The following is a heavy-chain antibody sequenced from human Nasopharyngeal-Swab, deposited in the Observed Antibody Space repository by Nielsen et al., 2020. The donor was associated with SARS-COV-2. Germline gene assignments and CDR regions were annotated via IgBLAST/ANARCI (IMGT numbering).Heavy chain of an antibody. J-gene: IGHJ6*03. CDR2: MNPNSGNT. Sequence: WVRQAPGQGLEWMGWMNPNSGNTGYAQKFQGRVTMTRNTSISTAYMELSSLRSEDTAVYYCARGPYYYDSSGYRAYCYYMDVWGKGTTVTVSS. D-gene: IGHD3-22*01. V-gene: IGHV1-8*01. CDR3: ARGPYYYDSSGYRAYCYYMDV.